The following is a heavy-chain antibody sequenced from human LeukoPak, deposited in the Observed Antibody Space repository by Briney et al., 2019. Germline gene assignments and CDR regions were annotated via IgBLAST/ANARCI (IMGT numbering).Heavy chain of an antibody. D-gene: IGHD2-8*02. CDR1: DYTFSSYG. V-gene: IGHV1-18*01. CDR2: ISVYNGNT. J-gene: IGHJ4*02. CDR3: ARAEGTGGYVSY. Sequence: ASVKVSCKASDYTFSSYGISWVRQAPGQGLEWMGWISVYNGNTKYTQKVQGRVTMTTDTSTSTAYMELRSLRSDDTAVYYCARAEGTGGYVSYWGQGTLVTVSS.